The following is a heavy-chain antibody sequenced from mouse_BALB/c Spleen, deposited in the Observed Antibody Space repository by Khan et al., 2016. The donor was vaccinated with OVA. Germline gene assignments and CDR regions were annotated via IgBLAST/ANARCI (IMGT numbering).Heavy chain of an antibody. V-gene: IGHV1-4*01. CDR3: VRAGAYHTNNGWLTY. J-gene: IGHJ3*01. D-gene: IGHD2-12*01. CDR2: INPSNGYT. Sequence: QVQLQQSGAELARPGASVKMSCKASGYTFTSYTICWIKRRPGQSLVWFRYINPSNGYTNYNQKFKDKATLTTDKSSTTSYLQLSSVTSDDSAMYNGVRAGAYHTNNGWLTYWGQGTTVTVSA. CDR1: GYTFTSYT.